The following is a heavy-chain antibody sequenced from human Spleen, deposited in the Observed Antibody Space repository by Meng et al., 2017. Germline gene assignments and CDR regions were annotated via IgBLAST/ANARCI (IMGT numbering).Heavy chain of an antibody. V-gene: IGHV4-61*02. CDR1: GGSFSSGSYY. CDR2: ISTSGST. CDR3: ARDVFGSSRFDF. Sequence: SETLSLTCTVSGGSFSSGSYYWSWVRQPAGKGLEWIGRISTSGSTNYNATLTSRVIISLDTSKHQFSLKLSSVTAADTAVYYCARDVFGSSRFDFWGQGTLVTVSS. D-gene: IGHD6-13*01. J-gene: IGHJ4*02.